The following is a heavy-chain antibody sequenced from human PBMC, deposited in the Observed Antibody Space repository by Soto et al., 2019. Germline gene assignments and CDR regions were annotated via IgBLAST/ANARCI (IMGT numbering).Heavy chain of an antibody. V-gene: IGHV3-33*01. Sequence: QVQLVESGGGVVQPGRSLRLSCAASGFTFSSYGMHWVRQAPGKGLEWVAVIWYDGSNKYYADSVKGRFTISRDNSKNTLYLQMNSLRAEDTAVYYCARGPYYDFWSGYYGMDVWGQGTTVTVSS. CDR3: ARGPYYDFWSGYYGMDV. CDR2: IWYDGSNK. CDR1: GFTFSSYG. J-gene: IGHJ6*02. D-gene: IGHD3-3*01.